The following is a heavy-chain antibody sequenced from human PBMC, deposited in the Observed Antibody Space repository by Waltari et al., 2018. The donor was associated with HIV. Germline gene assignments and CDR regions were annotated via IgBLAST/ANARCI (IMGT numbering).Heavy chain of an antibody. CDR3: ARRHASRDLYGMDV. Sequence: EVQLVESGGGLVQPGGSLRLSCAASGFTFSSYWMHWVRQAPGKGLVWVSRINRDGSRTIYADSVKGRFTISRDNAKNTLYLQMNSLRAEDTAVYYCARRHASRDLYGMDVWGQGTTVTVSS. V-gene: IGHV3-74*01. D-gene: IGHD2-2*01. CDR1: GFTFSSYW. CDR2: INRDGSRT. J-gene: IGHJ6*02.